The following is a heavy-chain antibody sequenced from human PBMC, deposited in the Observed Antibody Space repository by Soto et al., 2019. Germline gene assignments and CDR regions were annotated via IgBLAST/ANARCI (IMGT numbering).Heavy chain of an antibody. CDR1: GGSIGSGGYY. CDR2: ISYTGIT. J-gene: IGHJ6*02. CDR3: ARVGEYSSGTRCYHYYDYGMDV. V-gene: IGHV4-31*03. Sequence: QVQLQESGPGLVKPSQTLSLTCTVSGGSIGSGGYYWSWIRQHPGKGLEWIGYISYTGITYYNPSLQSRVTISVDTSKNQFSLKVTSLTAADTAVYYCARVGEYSSGTRCYHYYDYGMDVWGQGTTVTVSS. D-gene: IGHD2-2*01.